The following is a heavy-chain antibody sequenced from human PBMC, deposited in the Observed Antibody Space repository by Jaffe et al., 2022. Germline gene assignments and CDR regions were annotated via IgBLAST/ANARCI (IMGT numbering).Heavy chain of an antibody. V-gene: IGHV3-23*01. J-gene: IGHJ4*02. CDR1: GFTFSSHA. CDR3: AKDRPPLSTTVLGFDY. D-gene: IGHD4-17*01. CDR2: LSGGGGST. Sequence: EVQLLESGGGLVQPGGSLRLSCAASGFTFSSHAMSWVRQAPGKGLEWVSALSGGGGSTYYADSVKGRFTISRDNSKNTLYLHMSSLRPEDTAVYYCAKDRPPLSTTVLGFDYWGQGTLVTVSS.